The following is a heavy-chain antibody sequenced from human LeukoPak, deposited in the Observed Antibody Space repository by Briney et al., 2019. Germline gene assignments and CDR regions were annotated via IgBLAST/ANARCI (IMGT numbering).Heavy chain of an antibody. D-gene: IGHD4-17*01. J-gene: IGHJ4*02. Sequence: GESLRLSCAASGFTFTTYWMSWVRQAPGKGLEWVSSISSSSSYIYYADSVKGRFTISRDNAKNSLYLQMNSLRAEDTAVYYCARADYGDYGWLAYWGQGTLVTVSS. CDR3: ARADYGDYGWLAY. V-gene: IGHV3-21*01. CDR1: GFTFTTYW. CDR2: ISSSSSYI.